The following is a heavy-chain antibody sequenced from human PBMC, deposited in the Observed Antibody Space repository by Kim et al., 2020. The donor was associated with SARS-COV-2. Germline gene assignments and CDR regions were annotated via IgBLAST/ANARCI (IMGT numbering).Heavy chain of an antibody. CDR3: ARLTGGDQGQGGANWFDP. CDR1: GGSISSYY. CDR2: IYYSGST. D-gene: IGHD2-8*02. V-gene: IGHV4-59*08. Sequence: SETLSLTCTVSGGSISSYYWSWIRQPPGKGLEWIGYIYYSGSTNYNPSLKSRVTISVDTSKNQFSLKPSSVTAADTAVYYCARLTGGDQGQGGANWFDPWGQGTLVTVSS. J-gene: IGHJ5*02.